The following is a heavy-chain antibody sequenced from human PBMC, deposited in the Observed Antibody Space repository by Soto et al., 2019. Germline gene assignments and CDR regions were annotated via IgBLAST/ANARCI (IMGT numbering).Heavy chain of an antibody. J-gene: IGHJ4*02. CDR2: FYNSGNT. V-gene: IGHV4-59*01. Sequence: WTWIRQPPGKGLEWIGCFYNSGNTNYNPSLKSRLTISVDTSNNQFSLRVNSVTAADTAGYYCASTKQWLAFDYWGQGALVTVSS. CDR3: ASTKQWLAFDY. D-gene: IGHD6-19*01.